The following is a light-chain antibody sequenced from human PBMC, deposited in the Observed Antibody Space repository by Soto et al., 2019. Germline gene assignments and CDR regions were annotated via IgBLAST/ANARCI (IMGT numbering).Light chain of an antibody. CDR3: QQYNNWPPYT. Sequence: EIVMTQSPATLSVSPGERATLSCRASQSVSSNLAWYQQKPGQAPRLLIYVASTRATGIPARFSGSGSGTEFTLTISSLPSEDFALYFCQQYNNWPPYTFGQGTKLEIK. CDR1: QSVSSN. V-gene: IGKV3-15*01. CDR2: VAS. J-gene: IGKJ2*01.